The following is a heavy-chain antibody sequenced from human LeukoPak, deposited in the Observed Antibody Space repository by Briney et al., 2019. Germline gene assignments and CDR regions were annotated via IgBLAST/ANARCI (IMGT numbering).Heavy chain of an antibody. D-gene: IGHD4-11*01. CDR3: ARRTTVTIPFGY. J-gene: IGHJ4*02. V-gene: IGHV4-34*01. Sequence: SETLSLTCAVYGGSFSGYYWSWIRQPPGKGLEWIGEINHSGSTNYNPSLKSRVTISVDTSKNQFSLKLSSVTAADTAVYYCARRTTVTIPFGYWGRGTLVTVSS. CDR1: GGSFSGYY. CDR2: INHSGST.